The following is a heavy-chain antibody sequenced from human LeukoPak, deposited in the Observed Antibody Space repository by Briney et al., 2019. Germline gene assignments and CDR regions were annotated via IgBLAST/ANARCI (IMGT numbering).Heavy chain of an antibody. CDR2: IKSKTDGGIT. CDR1: GLTFGKAW. J-gene: IGHJ4*02. V-gene: IGHV3-15*01. CDR3: LGSGTNF. D-gene: IGHD2-8*01. Sequence: AGGSLRLSCAASGLTFGKAWMNWVRQAPGKGLDWVGRIKSKTDGGITDYAAPVKGRFTISRDDSKNTLYLQMNSLQTEDTAIYYCLGSGTNFWGQGTLVTVSS.